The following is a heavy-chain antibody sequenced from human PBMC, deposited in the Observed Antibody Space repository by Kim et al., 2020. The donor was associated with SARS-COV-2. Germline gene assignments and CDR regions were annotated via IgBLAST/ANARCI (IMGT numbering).Heavy chain of an antibody. CDR3: VRTYDSGYHYYFDQ. V-gene: IGHV3-11*03. D-gene: IGHD6-25*01. Sequence: ADSVQGRFTISRNNAKNSLYLQMNNLRAEDTAVYYCVRTYDSGYHYYFDQWGPGTLVTVAS. J-gene: IGHJ4*02.